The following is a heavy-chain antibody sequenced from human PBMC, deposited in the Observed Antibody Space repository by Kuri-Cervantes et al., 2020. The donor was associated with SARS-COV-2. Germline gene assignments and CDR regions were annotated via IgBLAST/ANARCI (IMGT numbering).Heavy chain of an antibody. V-gene: IGHV1-2*02. CDR3: ARQGYDSSGYFPLNALDL. Sequence: ASVKVSCKASGYTFSGYFIHWVRQAPGQGLEWMAWINPNNGDTRYAETFHGRVTVTRDTSISTVYMEMSRLRSDDTAVYYCARQGYDSSGYFPLNALDLWGQGTMVTVSS. J-gene: IGHJ3*01. D-gene: IGHD3-22*01. CDR1: GYTFSGYF. CDR2: INPNNGDT.